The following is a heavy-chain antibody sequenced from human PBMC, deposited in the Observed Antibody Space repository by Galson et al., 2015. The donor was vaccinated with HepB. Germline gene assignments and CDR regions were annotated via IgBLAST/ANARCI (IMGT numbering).Heavy chain of an antibody. J-gene: IGHJ4*02. D-gene: IGHD6-19*01. CDR1: GFSLSTSGVG. CDR2: IYWDDDK. V-gene: IGHV2-5*02. Sequence: PALVKPTQTLTLTCTFSGFSLSTSGVGVGWIRQPPGKALEWLALIYWDDDKRYSPSLKSRLTITKDTSKNQVVLTMTNMDPVDTATYYCAHRPVPRGSSGWYYFDYWGQGTLVTVSS. CDR3: AHRPVPRGSSGWYYFDY.